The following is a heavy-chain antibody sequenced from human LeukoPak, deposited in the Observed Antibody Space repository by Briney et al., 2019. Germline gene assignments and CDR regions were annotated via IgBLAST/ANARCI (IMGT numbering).Heavy chain of an antibody. Sequence: ASVKVSCKASGYTFTGYYMHWVRQAPGEGLEWMGWINPNSGGTNYAQKFQGRVTMTRDTSISTAYMELSRLRSDDTAVYYCAIDRAYYYDSSGYFGYWGQGTLVTVSS. CDR3: AIDRAYYYDSSGYFGY. D-gene: IGHD3-22*01. V-gene: IGHV1-2*02. CDR1: GYTFTGYY. CDR2: INPNSGGT. J-gene: IGHJ4*02.